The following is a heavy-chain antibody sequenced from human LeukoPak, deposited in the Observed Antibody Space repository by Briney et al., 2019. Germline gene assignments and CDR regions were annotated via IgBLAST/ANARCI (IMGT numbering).Heavy chain of an antibody. Sequence: PGGSLRLSCAASGFTFDDYAMHWIRQAPGKGLEWVSGISWNSGSIGYADSVKGRFTISRDNAKNSLYLQMNSLRAEDTALYYCAKERRGYFDYWGQGTLVTVSS. J-gene: IGHJ4*02. CDR1: GFTFDDYA. CDR2: ISWNSGSI. CDR3: AKERRGYFDY. V-gene: IGHV3-9*01.